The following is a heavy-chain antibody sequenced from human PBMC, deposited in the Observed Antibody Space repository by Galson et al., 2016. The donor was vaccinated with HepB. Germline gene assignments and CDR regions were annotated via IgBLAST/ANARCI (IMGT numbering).Heavy chain of an antibody. Sequence: SLRLSCAVSGFTFRSFSMQWVRQAPGKGLEWVAIISYDGSHKYYSDSVKGRFAISRDNSKNTLYLQISSLRAEDTAVYYCARVKDEYNSGWNVNDYWDQGILVTVSS. V-gene: IGHV3-30*09. J-gene: IGHJ4*02. CDR1: GFTFRSFS. CDR3: ARVKDEYNSGWNVNDY. D-gene: IGHD5-12*01. CDR2: ISYDGSHK.